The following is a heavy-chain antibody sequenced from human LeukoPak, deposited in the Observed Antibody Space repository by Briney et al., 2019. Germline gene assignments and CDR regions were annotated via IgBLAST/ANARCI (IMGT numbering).Heavy chain of an antibody. CDR2: IYSGGST. D-gene: IGHD3-22*01. Sequence: PGGSLRLSCAASGFTVSSNYMSWVRQAPGKGLEWVSVIYSGGSTYYADSVKGRFTISRDNSKNTLYLQMNSLRAEDTAVYYCARGYYDSSGYPGWGFDPWGQGTLVTVSS. CDR1: GFTVSSNY. CDR3: ARGYYDSSGYPGWGFDP. J-gene: IGHJ5*02. V-gene: IGHV3-53*01.